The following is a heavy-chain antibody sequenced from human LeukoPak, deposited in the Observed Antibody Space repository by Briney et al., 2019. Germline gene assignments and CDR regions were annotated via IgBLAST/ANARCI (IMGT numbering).Heavy chain of an antibody. V-gene: IGHV3-23*01. Sequence: PGGSLRLSCAASGFTFSNYAMSWVRQAPGKGLEWVSGISGSGDSTYYADSVKGRFTISRDNSKNTLYLQMNSLRAEDTAVYYCAKVVSGYVWGSYPIDFWGQGTLVTVSS. CDR2: ISGSGDST. D-gene: IGHD3-16*02. CDR3: AKVVSGYVWGSYPIDF. J-gene: IGHJ4*02. CDR1: GFTFSNYA.